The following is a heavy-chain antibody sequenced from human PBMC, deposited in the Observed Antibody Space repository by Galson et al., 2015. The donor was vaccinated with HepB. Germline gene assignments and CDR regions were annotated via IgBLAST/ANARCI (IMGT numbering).Heavy chain of an antibody. CDR3: IRLGDLSGYSSR. CDR1: GFIFSGSA. D-gene: IGHD2-2*01. V-gene: IGHV3-73*01. Sequence: SLRLSCAASGFIFSGSAIDWVRQASGKGPEWVGRIRSKANYYATLYVPSLKGRFTISRDDSKNMAYLHMRSLQTEDTAVYYCIRLGDLSGYSSRWGKGTLVTVSS. J-gene: IGHJ4*02. CDR2: IRSKANYYAT.